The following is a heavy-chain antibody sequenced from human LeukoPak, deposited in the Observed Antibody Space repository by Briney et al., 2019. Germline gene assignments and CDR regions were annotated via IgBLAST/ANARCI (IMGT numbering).Heavy chain of an antibody. Sequence: SVKVSCKASGGTFSSYAISWVRQAPGQGLEWMGGIIPIFGTANYAQKFQGRVTITTDESTSTAYMELSRLRSDDTAVYYCAREYCSGGICYAYFDYWGQGTLVTVSS. J-gene: IGHJ4*02. CDR2: IIPIFGTA. D-gene: IGHD2-15*01. V-gene: IGHV1-69*05. CDR1: GGTFSSYA. CDR3: AREYCSGGICYAYFDY.